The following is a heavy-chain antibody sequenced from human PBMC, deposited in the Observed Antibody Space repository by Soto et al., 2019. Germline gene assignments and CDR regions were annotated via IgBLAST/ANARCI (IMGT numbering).Heavy chain of an antibody. CDR2: INPSGGGT. CDR1: GYTFTSYY. J-gene: IGHJ6*02. V-gene: IGHV1-2*02. D-gene: IGHD3-3*01. Sequence: ASVKVSCKASGYTFTSYYMHWVRQAPGQGLEWMGIINPSGGGTNYAQKFQGRVTMTRDTSISTAYMELSRLRSDDTAVYYCARDHYYDFWSGSHTGYYYYGMDVWGQGTTVTVSS. CDR3: ARDHYYDFWSGSHTGYYYYGMDV.